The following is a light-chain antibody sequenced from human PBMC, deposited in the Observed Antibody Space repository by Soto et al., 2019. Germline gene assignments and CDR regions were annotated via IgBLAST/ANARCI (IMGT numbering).Light chain of an antibody. CDR3: QQRNRWPPVT. J-gene: IGKJ4*01. CDR1: PSVSNS. V-gene: IGKV3-11*01. CDR2: DAF. Sequence: ESVLTQSPATLSLSPGERATLSCRASPSVSNSLAWYQHKPGQAPRLLIYDAFNRATGVPTRFSGSGSGTDFTLTISSLEPEDFAVYYCQQRNRWPPVTFGGETRVEIK.